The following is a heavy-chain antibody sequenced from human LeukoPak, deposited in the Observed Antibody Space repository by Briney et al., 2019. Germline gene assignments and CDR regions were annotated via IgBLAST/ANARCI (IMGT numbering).Heavy chain of an antibody. CDR3: ARYCSGGSCYSEDFDY. CDR1: GFTFSSYW. CDR2: INSDGSST. D-gene: IGHD2-15*01. Sequence: GGSLRLSCAASGFTFSSYWMHWVRQAPGKGLVWVSRINSDGSSTSYADSVKGRFTISRDNAKNTLYLQMNSLRAEDTAVYYCARYCSGGSCYSEDFDYWGQGIMVTVSS. J-gene: IGHJ4*02. V-gene: IGHV3-74*01.